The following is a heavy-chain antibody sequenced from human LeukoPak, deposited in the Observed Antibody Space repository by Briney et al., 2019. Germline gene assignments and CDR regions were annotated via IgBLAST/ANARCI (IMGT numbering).Heavy chain of an antibody. V-gene: IGHV3-23*01. CDR1: GFTFSSYA. CDR3: AKGRSYYDAAY. D-gene: IGHD1-26*01. J-gene: IGHJ4*02. CDR2: ISGSGGST. Sequence: GGSLRLSCAASGFTFSSYAMSWVRQAPGKGLEWVSAISGSGGSTYHADSVKGRFTISRDNSKNTLYLQMNSLRAEDAAVYYCAKGRSYYDAAYWGQGTLVTVSS.